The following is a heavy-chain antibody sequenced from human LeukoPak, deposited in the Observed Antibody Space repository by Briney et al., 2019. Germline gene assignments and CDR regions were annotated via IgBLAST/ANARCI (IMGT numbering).Heavy chain of an antibody. CDR1: GGPIRSDY. J-gene: IGHJ4*02. D-gene: IGHD4/OR15-4a*01. CDR3: ARGSRGARFDY. Sequence: PSVTLSLTCIVSGGPIRSDYWSWIRQPAGKGREWIGRIYSGGSSNCNPSLKSRVTMSVDTSNNQISLKLNSVTAADTAVYYCARGSRGARFDYWGQGTLVTVSS. V-gene: IGHV4-4*07. CDR2: IYSGGSS.